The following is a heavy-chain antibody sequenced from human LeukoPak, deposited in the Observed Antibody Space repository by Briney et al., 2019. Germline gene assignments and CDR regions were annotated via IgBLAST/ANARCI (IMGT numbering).Heavy chain of an antibody. V-gene: IGHV4-30-2*01. Sequence: SETLSLTCAVSGGSISSGGYFWSWIRQPPGKGLEWIGYIYRSGSTYYNPSLKSRVTISVDRSKNQFSLKLSSVTAADTAVYYCARDSAATVVTPSGGAFDIWGQGTMVTVSS. CDR2: IYRSGST. CDR1: GGSISSGGYF. D-gene: IGHD4-23*01. J-gene: IGHJ3*02. CDR3: ARDSAATVVTPSGGAFDI.